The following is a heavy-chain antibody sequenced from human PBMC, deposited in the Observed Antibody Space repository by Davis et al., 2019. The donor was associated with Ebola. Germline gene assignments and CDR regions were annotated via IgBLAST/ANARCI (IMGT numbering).Heavy chain of an antibody. CDR3: ARGSKMANPADGDY. CDR1: GFTFSSYA. Sequence: PGGSLRLSCAASGFTFSSYAMSWVRQAPGKGLEWVSAISGSGGSTYYADSVKGRFTISRDNSKNTLYLQMNSLRAEDTAVYYCARGSKMANPADGDYWGQGTLVTVSS. D-gene: IGHD5-24*01. CDR2: ISGSGGST. V-gene: IGHV3-23*01. J-gene: IGHJ4*02.